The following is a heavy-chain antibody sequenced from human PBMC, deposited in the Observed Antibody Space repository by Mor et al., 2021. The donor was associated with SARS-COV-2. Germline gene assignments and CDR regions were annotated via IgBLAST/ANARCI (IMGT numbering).Heavy chain of an antibody. Sequence: GLQWVAVISYDENYQYYTDSVKGRFTISRDNSKNTVYLQMNSLKAEDTAVYFCARDPATVSIRWYYMDVWGRGTTVT. CDR2: ISYDENYQ. CDR3: ARDPATVSIRWYYMDV. V-gene: IGHV3-30-3*01. D-gene: IGHD2-15*01. J-gene: IGHJ6*03.